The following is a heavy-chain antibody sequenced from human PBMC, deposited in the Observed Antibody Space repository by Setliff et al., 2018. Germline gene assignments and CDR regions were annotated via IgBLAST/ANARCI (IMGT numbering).Heavy chain of an antibody. CDR3: ARRWNFGPYGSGIHDAFDM. D-gene: IGHD3-10*01. V-gene: IGHV4-34*01. J-gene: IGHJ3*02. CDR1: DGSFSDYY. Sequence: PSETLSLTCAVYDGSFSDYYWSWIRQPPGKGLEWIGEINHSGSTNYKSSLKSRVTISVDTSKNQFSLELNSVTAADTAVYYCARRWNFGPYGSGIHDAFDMWGQGTMVTVSS. CDR2: INHSGST.